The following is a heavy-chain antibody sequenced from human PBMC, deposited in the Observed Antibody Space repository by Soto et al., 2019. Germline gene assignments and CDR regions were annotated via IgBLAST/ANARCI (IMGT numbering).Heavy chain of an antibody. CDR2: ISAYNGNT. J-gene: IGHJ3*02. V-gene: IGHV1-18*04. CDR1: GYTFTSYG. Sequence: GAPVNVSCTASGYTFTSYGISWVRQAPGQGLEWMGWISAYNGNTNYAQKLQGRVTMTTDTSTSTAYMELRSLRSDDTAVYYCARDNKGRLMGAFDIWGQGTMVTVSS. CDR3: ARDNKGRLMGAFDI. D-gene: IGHD2-8*01.